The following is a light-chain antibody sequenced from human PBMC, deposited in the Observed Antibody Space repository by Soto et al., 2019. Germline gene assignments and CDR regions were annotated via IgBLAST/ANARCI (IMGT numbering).Light chain of an antibody. V-gene: IGKV3-15*01. CDR1: QSVGSN. CDR2: SAS. Sequence: EIVMTQSPVTLSVSPGERATLSCRASQSVGSNFAWYQQKSGQAPRLLIYSASTRATGIPARFSGSGSGTEFTLTISSLQSEDFAVYYCQQYASSVTFGQGTKVEIK. CDR3: QQYASSVT. J-gene: IGKJ1*01.